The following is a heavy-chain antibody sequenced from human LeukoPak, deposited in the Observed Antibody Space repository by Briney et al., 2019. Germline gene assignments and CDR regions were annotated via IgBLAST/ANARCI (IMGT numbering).Heavy chain of an antibody. V-gene: IGHV4-38-2*02. D-gene: IGHD3-10*01. CDR3: AREYGLGSYHTR. CDR1: GYSISSGYY. CDR2: IYHSGST. J-gene: IGHJ4*02. Sequence: SETLSLTCTVSGYSISSGYYWGWIRQPPGKGLEWIGSIYHSGSTYYNPSLKSRVTISVDTSKNQFSLKLSSVTAADTAVYYCAREYGLGSYHTRWGQGTLVTVSS.